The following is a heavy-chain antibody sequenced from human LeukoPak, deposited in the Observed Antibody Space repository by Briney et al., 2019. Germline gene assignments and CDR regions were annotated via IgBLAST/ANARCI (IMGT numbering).Heavy chain of an antibody. D-gene: IGHD5-24*01. J-gene: IGHJ4*02. V-gene: IGHV4-59*01. Sequence: SETLSLTCTVSGGSISGYYWSWIRQPPGKGLEWTGYIYYSGSTNYNPSLRSRVTISVDTSKNQFSLKLSSVTAADTAVYYCARYGDGYNLDYWGQGTLVTVSS. CDR2: IYYSGST. CDR1: GGSISGYY. CDR3: ARYGDGYNLDY.